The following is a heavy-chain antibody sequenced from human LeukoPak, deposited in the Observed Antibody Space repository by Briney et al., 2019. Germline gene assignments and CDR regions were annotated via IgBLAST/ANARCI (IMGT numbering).Heavy chain of an antibody. J-gene: IGHJ4*02. CDR1: GGSISSYY. CDR3: ARWVACSGGSCYSEGNYFDY. D-gene: IGHD2-15*01. CDR2: IYTSGST. Sequence: SETLSLTCTVSGGSISSYYWSWIRQPAGKGLEWIGRIYTSGSTNYSASLKSRVPMSVGKLKNQLCCKLSSVTAGETAVYYCARWVACSGGSCYSEGNYFDYWGQGTLVTVSS. V-gene: IGHV4-4*07.